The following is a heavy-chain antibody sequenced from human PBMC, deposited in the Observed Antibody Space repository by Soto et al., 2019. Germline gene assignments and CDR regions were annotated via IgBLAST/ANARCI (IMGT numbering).Heavy chain of an antibody. V-gene: IGHV4-31*03. J-gene: IGHJ6*03. CDR1: GGSISSGGYY. CDR2: IYYSGST. Sequence: SETLSLTCTVSGGSISSGGYYWSWIRQHPGKGLEWIGYIYYSGSTYYNPSLKSRVTISVDTSKNQFSLKLSSVTAADTAVYYCARRSRLWFGELLSYYYYMDVWGKGTTVTVSS. D-gene: IGHD3-10*01. CDR3: ARRSRLWFGELLSYYYYMDV.